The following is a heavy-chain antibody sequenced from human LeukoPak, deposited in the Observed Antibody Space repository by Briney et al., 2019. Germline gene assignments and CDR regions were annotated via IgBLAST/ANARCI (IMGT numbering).Heavy chain of an antibody. J-gene: IGHJ5*02. CDR3: ARETLATFDP. CDR2: ISYSGST. Sequence: SETLSLTCAVSGGSISSTNWWSWVRQPPGKGLEWIGYISYSGSTNYNPSLKSRVTISVDTSKNQFSLKVSSVTAADTAVYYCARETLATFDPWGQGILVTVSS. V-gene: IGHV4-4*02. D-gene: IGHD3-16*01. CDR1: GGSISSTNW.